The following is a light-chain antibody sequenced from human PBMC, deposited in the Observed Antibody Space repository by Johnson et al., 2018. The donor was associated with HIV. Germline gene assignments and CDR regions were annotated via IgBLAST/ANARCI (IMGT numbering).Light chain of an antibody. J-gene: IGLJ1*01. CDR1: SSDIGNNY. CDR2: DNN. V-gene: IGLV1-51*01. Sequence: QSVLTQPPSLSAAPGQKVTISCYGSSSDIGNNYVSWYQHLPGTAPKLLIYDNNKRPSGIPDRFSGSKSGPSATLGIAGLPTGDEADYYCGTWDNSLSTGGVFGTGTKVTVL. CDR3: GTWDNSLSTGGV.